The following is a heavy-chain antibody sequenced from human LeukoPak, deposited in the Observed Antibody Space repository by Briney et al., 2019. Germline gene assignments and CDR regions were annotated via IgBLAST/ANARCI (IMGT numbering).Heavy chain of an antibody. V-gene: IGHV4-39*01. CDR2: IYYSGST. D-gene: IGHD2-2*01. CDR3: ARRDVVVPAARSRAFDI. Sequence: SSETLSLTCTVSGVSISSSSYHWVCIRQPPAMGRVWIGNIYYSGSTYYNPSLKSRVTMSVDMAKNQFSLQLRSVTAADTAVYYCARRDVVVPAARSRAFDIWGQGTKVTVSP. J-gene: IGHJ3*02. CDR1: GVSISSSSYH.